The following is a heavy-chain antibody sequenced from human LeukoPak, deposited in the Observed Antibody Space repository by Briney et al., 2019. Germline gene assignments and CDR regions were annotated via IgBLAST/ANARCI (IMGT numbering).Heavy chain of an antibody. CDR1: GFTFSSYA. Sequence: PGGSLRLSCAASGFTFSSYAMSWVRQAPGKGLEWVSAISGSGGSTYYAGSVKGRFTISRDNSRNTLYLQMNSLRAEDTAVYYCAKDQSAAGWYYYGMDVWGQGTTVTVSS. J-gene: IGHJ6*02. CDR2: ISGSGGST. V-gene: IGHV3-23*01. CDR3: AKDQSAAGWYYYGMDV. D-gene: IGHD6-13*01.